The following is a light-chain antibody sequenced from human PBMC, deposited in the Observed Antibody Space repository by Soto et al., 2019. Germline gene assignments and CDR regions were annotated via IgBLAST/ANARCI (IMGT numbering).Light chain of an antibody. Sequence: EIVLTQSPGTLSLSPGERATLSCRASQSVSCSSLAWYQQKPGQAPRLLIYGASSRATGIPDRFSGSGSGTDFTLTISRLEPEDFAVYYCQQYGGSPYTFGQGTKLEIK. CDR1: QSVSCSS. V-gene: IGKV3-20*01. J-gene: IGKJ2*01. CDR2: GAS. CDR3: QQYGGSPYT.